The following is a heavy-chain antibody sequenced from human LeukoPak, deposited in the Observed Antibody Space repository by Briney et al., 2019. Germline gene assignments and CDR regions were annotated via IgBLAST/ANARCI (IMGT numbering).Heavy chain of an antibody. D-gene: IGHD3-10*01. CDR3: AREQYISGKSLDY. CDR2: IYTSGTTI. Sequence: PGGSLRLSCAASGFTFSTYSMNWVRQAPGKGLEWVSYIYTSGTTIHYADSVKGRFTISSHNAENSLYLQMNSLRAEDTAVYYCAREQYISGKSLDYWGQGKLVTVSS. J-gene: IGHJ4*01. CDR1: GFTFSTYS. V-gene: IGHV3-48*01.